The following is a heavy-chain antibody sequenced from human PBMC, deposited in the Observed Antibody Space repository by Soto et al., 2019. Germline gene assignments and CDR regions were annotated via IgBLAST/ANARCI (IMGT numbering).Heavy chain of an antibody. CDR1: GGSLSNYY. D-gene: IGHD2-15*01. CDR3: ATSKIYFGQSGGSPHVTLGL. Sequence: SETLSLTCAVSGGSLSNYYWSWIRQPPGKGLEWIGEIYHSGSTNYNPSLKSRVTISVDTSKNQFYLKLSSVTAADTAVYYCATSKIYFGQSGGSPHVTLGLWGQGNLVTV. V-gene: IGHV4-34*01. CDR2: IYHSGST. J-gene: IGHJ4*02.